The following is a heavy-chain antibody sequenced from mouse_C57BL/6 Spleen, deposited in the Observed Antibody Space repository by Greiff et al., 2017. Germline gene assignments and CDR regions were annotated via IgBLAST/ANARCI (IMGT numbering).Heavy chain of an antibody. V-gene: IGHV1-85*01. CDR3: ARYSEYDLSWFAY. CDR2: IYPRDGST. D-gene: IGHD2-4*01. J-gene: IGHJ3*01. CDR1: GYTFTSYD. Sequence: QVQLQQSGPELVKPGASVKLSCKASGYTFTSYDINWVKQRPGQGLEWIGWIYPRDGSTKYNEKFKGKATLTVDKSSSTAYMEIHSLTSEDSAVYFCARYSEYDLSWFAYWGQGTLVTVSA.